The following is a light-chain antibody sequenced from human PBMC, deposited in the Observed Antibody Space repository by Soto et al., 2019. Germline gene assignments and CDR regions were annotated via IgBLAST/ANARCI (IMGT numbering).Light chain of an antibody. CDR3: QHYGASPRT. V-gene: IGKV3-20*01. J-gene: IGKJ1*01. Sequence: EIVLTQSPGTLSLFPGERATLSCRTSQTITSTHLAWYQQKPRQAPRLLIYGVSNRASGFLDRFSGSGSGTDSALTISGLDPDDFAVYYCQHYGASPRTFRQGTKVE. CDR1: QTITSTH. CDR2: GVS.